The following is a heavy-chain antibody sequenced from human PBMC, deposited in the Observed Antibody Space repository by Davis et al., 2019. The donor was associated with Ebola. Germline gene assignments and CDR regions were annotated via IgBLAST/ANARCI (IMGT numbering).Heavy chain of an antibody. J-gene: IGHJ4*02. D-gene: IGHD4-11*01. V-gene: IGHV3-30-3*01. Sequence: GESLKISCAASGFTFSGSAMHWVRQAPGKGLEWVAVISYDGSNKYYADSVKGRFTISRDNSKNTLYLQMNSLRAEDTAVYYCARQMNDYSPSLADYWGQGTLVTVSS. CDR1: GFTFSGSA. CDR3: ARQMNDYSPSLADY. CDR2: ISYDGSNK.